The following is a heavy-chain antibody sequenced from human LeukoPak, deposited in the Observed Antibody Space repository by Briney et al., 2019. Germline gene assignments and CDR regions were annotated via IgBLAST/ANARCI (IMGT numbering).Heavy chain of an antibody. CDR3: ASATVTPSGGYYFDY. CDR1: PDSITSSSYY. J-gene: IGHJ4*02. V-gene: IGHV4-39*07. Sequence: PSETLSLTCAVSPDSITSSSYYWAWIRQPPGKVLEWIVTIYHSGSTNYNPSLKSRVTISVDKSKNQFSLKLSSVTAADTAVYYCASATVTPSGGYYFDYWGQGTLVTVSS. D-gene: IGHD4-17*01. CDR2: IYHSGST.